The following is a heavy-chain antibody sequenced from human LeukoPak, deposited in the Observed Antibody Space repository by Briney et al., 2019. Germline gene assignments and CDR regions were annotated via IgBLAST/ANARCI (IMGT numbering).Heavy chain of an antibody. CDR2: IYHSGST. Sequence: PSETLSLTCTVSGGSISSSPYYWGWIRQPPGKGLGWIGSIYHSGSTYYNPSLKSRVTISVDTSKNQFSLKLSSVTAADTAVYYCARAIEVGAMTPFDYWGQGTLVTVSS. CDR1: GGSISSSPYY. J-gene: IGHJ4*02. V-gene: IGHV4-39*07. D-gene: IGHD1-26*01. CDR3: ARAIEVGAMTPFDY.